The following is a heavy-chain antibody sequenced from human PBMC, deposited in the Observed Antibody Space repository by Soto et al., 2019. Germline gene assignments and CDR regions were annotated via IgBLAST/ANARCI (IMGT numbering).Heavy chain of an antibody. CDR2: ISYDGSNK. J-gene: IGHJ6*02. Sequence: PGGSLRLSCAASGFTFSSYAMHWVRQAPGKGLEWVAVISYDGSNKYYADSVKGRFTISRDNSKNTLYLQMSSLRAEDTAVYYCAKPIAAAGYYGVDVWGQGTTVTVSS. V-gene: IGHV3-30-3*02. D-gene: IGHD6-13*01. CDR1: GFTFSSYA. CDR3: AKPIAAAGYYGVDV.